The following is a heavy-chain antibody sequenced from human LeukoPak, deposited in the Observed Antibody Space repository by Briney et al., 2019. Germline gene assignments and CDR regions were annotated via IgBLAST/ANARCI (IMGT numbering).Heavy chain of an antibody. D-gene: IGHD3-3*01. V-gene: IGHV3-66*01. J-gene: IGHJ4*02. CDR2: IYSGGST. CDR1: GFTVSSNY. Sequence: GGSLRLSCAASGFTVSSNYMSWVRQAPGKGLEWVSVIYSGGSTYYADSVKGRFTISRDNSKNTLYLQMNSLRAEDTAAYYCARVGYYDFWSGYQTFDYWGQGTLVTVSS. CDR3: ARVGYYDFWSGYQTFDY.